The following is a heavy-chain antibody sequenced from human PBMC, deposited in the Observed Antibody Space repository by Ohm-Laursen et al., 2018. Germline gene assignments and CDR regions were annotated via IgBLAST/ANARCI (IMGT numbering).Heavy chain of an antibody. V-gene: IGHV3-23*01. CDR1: GFTFSSYA. D-gene: IGHD3-3*01. CDR3: ARGAWLSYYDFWSGYYTQIEIDY. Sequence: GSLRLSCTASGFTFSSYAMSWVRQAPGKGLEWVSAISGSGGSTYYADSVKGRFTISRDNSKNTLYLQMNSLRAEDTAVYYCARGAWLSYYDFWSGYYTQIEIDYWGQGTLVTVSS. CDR2: ISGSGGST. J-gene: IGHJ4*02.